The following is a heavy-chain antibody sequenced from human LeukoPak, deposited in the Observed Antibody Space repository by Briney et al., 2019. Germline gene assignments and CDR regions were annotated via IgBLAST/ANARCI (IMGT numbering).Heavy chain of an antibody. D-gene: IGHD2-21*01. CDR1: GGSFSGYY. Sequence: PSETLSLTCAVYGGSFSGYYWAWIRQPPGKWLEWIASIYYSGTTYHNTSLKSRVTISVDTPKNRFSLKLNSVTAADTAVYFCARKSLRIGSNNWFDPWGQGTLVTVSS. J-gene: IGHJ5*02. CDR2: IYYSGTT. V-gene: IGHV4-39*01. CDR3: ARKSLRIGSNNWFDP.